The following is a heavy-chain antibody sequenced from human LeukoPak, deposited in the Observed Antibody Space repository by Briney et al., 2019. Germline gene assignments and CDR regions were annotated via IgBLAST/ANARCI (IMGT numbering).Heavy chain of an antibody. CDR3: SKDAHSSSSTG. V-gene: IGHV3-23*01. CDR2: ISAGGYNT. Sequence: GGSLRLSCAASGFTFSSYAMTWVRQAPGKGLEWVSSISAGGYNTYYADSVRGRFTISRDKSKSTLYLQMNSLRAEDTAVYYCSKDAHSSSSTGWGQGTLVTVSS. CDR1: GFTFSSYA. J-gene: IGHJ4*02. D-gene: IGHD6-13*01.